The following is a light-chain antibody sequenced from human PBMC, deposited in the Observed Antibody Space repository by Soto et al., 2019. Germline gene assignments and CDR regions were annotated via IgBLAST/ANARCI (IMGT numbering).Light chain of an antibody. J-gene: IGKJ5*01. CDR3: QQSDNLPLT. CDR2: DAS. V-gene: IGKV1-33*01. CDR1: KAIKNF. Sequence: DFQMTQSPSSLSASVGDRVTITCRATKAIKNFLNWYQQKPGRAPKLLISDASTLQRGVPSRFSGSGSGTHFTFVISSLQPEDVGTYYCQQSDNLPLTFGQGTRLDIK.